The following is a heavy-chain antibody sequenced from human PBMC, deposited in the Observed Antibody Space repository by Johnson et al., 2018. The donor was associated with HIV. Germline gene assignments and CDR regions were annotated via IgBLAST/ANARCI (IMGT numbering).Heavy chain of an antibody. CDR2: IVGSGGST. CDR3: ARGEPYYYDSSGYYYPDAFDI. D-gene: IGHD3-22*01. CDR1: GFTFSSYA. Sequence: VQLVESGGGFVQPGGSLRLSCVASGFTFSSYAMSWVRQAPWKGLESVSTIVGSGGSTYYADSVKGRFTISRDNSKNTLYLQMNSLRAEDTAVYYCARGEPYYYDSSGYYYPDAFDIWGQGTMVTVSS. J-gene: IGHJ3*02. V-gene: IGHV3-23*04.